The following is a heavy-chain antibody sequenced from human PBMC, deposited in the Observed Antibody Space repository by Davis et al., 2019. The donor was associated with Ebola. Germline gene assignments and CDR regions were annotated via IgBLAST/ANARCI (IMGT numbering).Heavy chain of an antibody. D-gene: IGHD6-25*01. V-gene: IGHV3-48*03. CDR2: ISGTSSSV. J-gene: IGHJ3*02. CDR1: GFAFSSYE. Sequence: GESLKISCAASGFAFSSYEMNWVRQAPGEGLEWVSYISGTSSSVYYADSVKGRFTISRDNAKNSLYLQMNSLTAEDTAVYYCARDSVVNDAFDIWGQGTMVTVSS. CDR3: ARDSVVNDAFDI.